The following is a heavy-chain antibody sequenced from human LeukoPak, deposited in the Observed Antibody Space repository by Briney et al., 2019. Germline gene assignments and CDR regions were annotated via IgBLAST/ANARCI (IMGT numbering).Heavy chain of an antibody. D-gene: IGHD6-6*01. J-gene: IGHJ4*02. V-gene: IGHV5-51*01. Sequence: PGESLQISCKGSRYSFTSYWIVWVRQLPGKGLEWMGNIYPGDSDTRYSPSFQGQVTISADKSISTAYLQWSSLKASDTAMYYCARLAAPTSYYFDYWGQGTLVTVSS. CDR2: IYPGDSDT. CDR1: RYSFTSYW. CDR3: ARLAAPTSYYFDY.